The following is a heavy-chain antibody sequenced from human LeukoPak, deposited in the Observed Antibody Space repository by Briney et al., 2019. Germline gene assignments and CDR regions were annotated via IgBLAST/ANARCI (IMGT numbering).Heavy chain of an antibody. CDR1: GYTFTSYY. CDR2: INPSGGST. J-gene: IGHJ4*02. D-gene: IGHD2-15*01. CDR3: ARVISRLDRGNSLDY. Sequence: ASVKVSCKASGYTFTSYYMHWVRQAPGQGLEWMGIINPSGGSTSYAQKFQGRVTMTRDMSTSTVYMELSRLRSDDTAVYYCARVISRLDRGNSLDYWGQGTLVTVSS. V-gene: IGHV1-46*01.